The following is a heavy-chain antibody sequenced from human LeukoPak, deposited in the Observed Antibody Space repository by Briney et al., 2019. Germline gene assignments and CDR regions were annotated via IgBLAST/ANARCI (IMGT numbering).Heavy chain of an antibody. CDR2: ISAYNGNT. Sequence: GASVKVSCKASGYAVTSYGISWVRQAPGQGLEWMGWISAYNGNTNYAQKLQGRVTMTTDTSTSTAYMELRSLRSDDTAVYYCARAPYYDILTGYQALIDYWGQGTLVTVSS. CDR3: ARAPYYDILTGYQALIDY. V-gene: IGHV1-18*01. J-gene: IGHJ4*02. CDR1: GYAVTSYG. D-gene: IGHD3-9*01.